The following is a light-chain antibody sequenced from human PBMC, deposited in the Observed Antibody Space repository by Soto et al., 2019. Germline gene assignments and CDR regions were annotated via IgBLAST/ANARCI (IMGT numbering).Light chain of an antibody. J-gene: IGLJ1*01. V-gene: IGLV1-44*01. CDR1: SSNIGGNT. CDR3: ATWDDGLSAYV. Sequence: QSVLTQPPSASGTPGQRVTFSCSGSSSNIGGNTVSWFQHLPRTAPKLLIFSNGQRPSGVPDRFSGAKSGTSASLAISGLQSEDEANYYCATWDDGLSAYVFGTGTKVTVL. CDR2: SNG.